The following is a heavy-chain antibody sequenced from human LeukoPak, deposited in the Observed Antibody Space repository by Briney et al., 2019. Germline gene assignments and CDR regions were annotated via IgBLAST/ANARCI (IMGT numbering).Heavy chain of an antibody. Sequence: SETLSLTCTVSGASISSFDWTWIRQPPGKGLEWIGEINRSGSTNYNPSLKSRVTISVDTSKNQFSLKLRSVTAADTAAYYCVVLFRRGSGSYYIDYWGQGTLVTVSS. CDR3: VVLFRRGSGSYYIDY. V-gene: IGHV4-34*01. CDR2: INRSGST. D-gene: IGHD3-10*01. CDR1: GASISSFD. J-gene: IGHJ4*02.